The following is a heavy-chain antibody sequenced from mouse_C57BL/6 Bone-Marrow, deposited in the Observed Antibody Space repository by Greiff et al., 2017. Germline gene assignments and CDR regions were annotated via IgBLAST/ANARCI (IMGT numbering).Heavy chain of an antibody. V-gene: IGHV5-4*03. CDR1: GFTFSSYA. D-gene: IGHD1-1*01. CDR2: ISDGGSYT. Sequence: EVMLVESGGGLVKPGGSLKLSCAASGFTFSSYAMSWVRQTPEKRLEWVATISDGGSYTYYPDNVKGRFTISRDNAKNNLYLQMSHLKSEDTAMYYCARRNYYYGSRGTYYAMDYWGQGTSVTVSS. CDR3: ARRNYYYGSRGTYYAMDY. J-gene: IGHJ4*01.